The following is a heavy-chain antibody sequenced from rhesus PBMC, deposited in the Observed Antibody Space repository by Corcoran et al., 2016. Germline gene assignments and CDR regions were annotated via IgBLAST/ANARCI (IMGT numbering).Heavy chain of an antibody. D-gene: IGHD4-35*01. CDR3: ARDVPPTVTTEFDY. CDR1: GGSISGYY. V-gene: IGHV4-73*01. Sequence: QVKLQQWGEGLVKPSETLSLTCAVYGGSISGYYWSWIRQPPGKGLEGVGNIDGNSASTNYNPSLKNRVTISKDTSKNQFSLKLSSVTAADTAVYYCARDVPPTVTTEFDYWGQGVLVTVSS. CDR2: IDGNSAST. J-gene: IGHJ4*01.